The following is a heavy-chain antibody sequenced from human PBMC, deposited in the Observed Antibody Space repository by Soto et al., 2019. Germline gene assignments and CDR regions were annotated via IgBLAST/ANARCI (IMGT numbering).Heavy chain of an antibody. CDR1: GGTFSSYA. CDR2: IIPIFGTA. D-gene: IGHD6-13*01. CDR3: AREEHSSRWYGRGLRGWFAP. Sequence: QVQLVQSGAEVKKPGSSVKVSCKASGGTFSSYAISWVRQAPGQGLEWMGGIIPIFGTANYAQKFQGRVTITADESTSTAYMELSSLRSEDTAVNYCAREEHSSRWYGRGLRGWFAPWGQGTLVTVSS. V-gene: IGHV1-69*12. J-gene: IGHJ5*02.